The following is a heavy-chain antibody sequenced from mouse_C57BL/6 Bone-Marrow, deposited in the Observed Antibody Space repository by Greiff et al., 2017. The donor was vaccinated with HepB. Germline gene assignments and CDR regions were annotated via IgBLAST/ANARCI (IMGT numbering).Heavy chain of an antibody. Sequence: EVMLVESGGGLVKPGGSLKLSCAASGFTFSDYGMHWVRQAPEKGLEWVAYISSGSSTIYYADKVQGRFTISSDNAKNTMFLQMTSLRSEDTAMYYCARGYYGSSPYWYFDVWGTGTTVTVSA. V-gene: IGHV5-17*01. D-gene: IGHD1-1*01. J-gene: IGHJ1*03. CDR1: GFTFSDYG. CDR3: ARGYYGSSPYWYFDV. CDR2: ISSGSSTI.